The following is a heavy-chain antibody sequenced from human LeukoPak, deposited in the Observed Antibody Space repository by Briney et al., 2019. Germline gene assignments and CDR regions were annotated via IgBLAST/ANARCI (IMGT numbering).Heavy chain of an antibody. Sequence: PSEALSLTCTVSGGSISSSDYYWDWIRQPPGKGLEWIGILYDSGSTYYNPSLQSRVTLSVDTSSNQFSLKLSSVTAADTALYYCARHTRPGYSGYENVFDIWGQGTMVTVSS. CDR1: GGSISSSDYY. D-gene: IGHD5-12*01. V-gene: IGHV4-39*01. J-gene: IGHJ3*02. CDR3: ARHTRPGYSGYENVFDI. CDR2: LYDSGST.